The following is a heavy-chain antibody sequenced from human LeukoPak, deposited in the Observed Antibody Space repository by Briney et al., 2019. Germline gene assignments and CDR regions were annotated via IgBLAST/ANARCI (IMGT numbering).Heavy chain of an antibody. CDR1: GYTFTGYF. V-gene: IGHV1-2*02. CDR2: INPNSGGT. CDR3: AGGGYSYDSGLNWFDP. J-gene: IGHJ5*02. Sequence: AASVKVSCKASGYTFTGYFMHWVRQAPGQGLEWMGWINPNSGGTNYAQEFQGRVTMTRDTSISTACMELSRLRSDDTAVYYCAGGGYSYDSGLNWFDPWGQGTLVTVSS. D-gene: IGHD5-18*01.